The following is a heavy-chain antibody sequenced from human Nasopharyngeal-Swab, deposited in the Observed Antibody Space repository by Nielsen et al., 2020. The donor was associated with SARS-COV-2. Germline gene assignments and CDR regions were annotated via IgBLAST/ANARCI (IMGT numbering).Heavy chain of an antibody. J-gene: IGHJ4*02. Sequence: GESLKISCAASGFVFSGSAIHWVRQASGRRLEWVGRIGDKAHNYATTYGASVKGRFTISRDDSTNTAFLQMDSLKTEDTALYYCTTDYYFDYWGQGTLVTVSS. CDR3: TTDYYFDY. CDR2: IGDKAHNYAT. V-gene: IGHV3-73*01. CDR1: GFVFSGSA.